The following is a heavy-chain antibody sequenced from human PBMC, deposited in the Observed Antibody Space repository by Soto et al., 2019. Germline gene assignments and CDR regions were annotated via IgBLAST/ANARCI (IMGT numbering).Heavy chain of an antibody. V-gene: IGHV1-8*01. CDR1: GYTFATYD. Sequence: QVQLVQSGAEVKTPGASVKVSCKASGYTFATYDINWVRQAPGQGLEWMGWMNPHSGNTGYAQKFQGRLTMTRDTALSVAHMELSSLRNEDTAMYYWARSDGYNFNRLQSGGQGTLVTVSS. CDR3: ARSDGYNFNRLQS. J-gene: IGHJ4*02. CDR2: MNPHSGNT. D-gene: IGHD2-21*01.